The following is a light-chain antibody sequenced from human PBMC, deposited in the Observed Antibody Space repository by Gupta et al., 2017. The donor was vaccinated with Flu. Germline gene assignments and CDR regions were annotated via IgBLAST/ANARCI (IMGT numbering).Light chain of an antibody. Sequence: RVTNSCSGISSNVGSNTVDWYQHPAATAPNILIYNDNRRHSAVPARFSASKSGTSASLTISGLQAEEEAVYYCAAGDDSLSCGLFGGGTKLTVL. J-gene: IGLJ2*01. CDR3: AAGDDSLSCGL. CDR2: NDN. V-gene: IGLV1-44*01. CDR1: SSNVGSNT.